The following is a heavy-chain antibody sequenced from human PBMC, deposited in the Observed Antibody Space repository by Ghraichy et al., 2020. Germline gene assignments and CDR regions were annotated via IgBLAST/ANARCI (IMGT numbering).Heavy chain of an antibody. CDR2: IRSKTYGGTA. CDR3: TRTWEMTTMRVIADV. CDR1: GFTFSDHA. Sequence: GGSLRLSCIVSGFTFSDHAVSWFRQAPGKGLEWVGFIRSKTYGGTAEYAASVKGRFTISRDDSRSVAYLQMNGLKTEDTAVYYCTRTWEMTTMRVIADVWGQGTTVTVSS. D-gene: IGHD5-24*01. J-gene: IGHJ6*02. V-gene: IGHV3-49*03.